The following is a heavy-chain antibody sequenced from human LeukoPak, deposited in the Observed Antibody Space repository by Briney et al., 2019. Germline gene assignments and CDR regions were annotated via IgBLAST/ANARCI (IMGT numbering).Heavy chain of an antibody. J-gene: IGHJ3*02. D-gene: IGHD1-26*01. CDR2: INPNSGGT. CDR3: ARAFDSGSLHDAFDI. Sequence: RASVKVSCKASGYTFTSYYMHWVRHAHGHGLEWMGCINPNSGGTNYAQKFQGRVTMTRDTSISTAYLQWSSLKASDTAMYYCARAFDSGSLHDAFDIWGQGTMVTASS. V-gene: IGHV1-2*02. CDR1: GYTFTSYY.